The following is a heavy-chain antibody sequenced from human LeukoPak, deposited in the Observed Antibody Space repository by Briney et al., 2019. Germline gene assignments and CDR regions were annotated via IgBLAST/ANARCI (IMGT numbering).Heavy chain of an antibody. CDR3: ARVADTWSHFDY. CDR1: GLTFSSHW. J-gene: IGHJ4*02. Sequence: GGSLRLSCAASGLTFSSHWMHWVRQAPGKGLVWVSRVNGDGSSTSYADSVKGRFTISRDNAKNTLYLQMNSLRAEDTAVYYCARVADTWSHFDYWGQGTLVTVSS. D-gene: IGHD6-13*01. CDR2: VNGDGSST. V-gene: IGHV3-74*01.